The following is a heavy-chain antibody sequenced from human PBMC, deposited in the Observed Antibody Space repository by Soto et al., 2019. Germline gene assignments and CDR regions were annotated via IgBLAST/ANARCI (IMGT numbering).Heavy chain of an antibody. CDR2: IIPIFGTA. Sequence: QVQLVQSGAEVKKPGSSVNVSCKASGGTFSSYAISWVRQAPGQGLEWMGGIIPIFGTANYAQKFQGRVTITADESTSTAYMELSSLRSEDTAVYYCARRGEVSPEYYYYYGMDVWGQGTTVTVSS. CDR1: GGTFSSYA. CDR3: ARRGEVSPEYYYYYGMDV. J-gene: IGHJ6*02. D-gene: IGHD3-16*02. V-gene: IGHV1-69*01.